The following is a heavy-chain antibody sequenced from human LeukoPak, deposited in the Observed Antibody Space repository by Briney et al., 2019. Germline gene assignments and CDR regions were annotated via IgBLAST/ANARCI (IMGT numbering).Heavy chain of an antibody. Sequence: PSETLSLTCTVSGGSISSYYWSWIRQPPGKGLEWIGYIYYSGSTNYNPSLKSRVTISVDTSKNQFSLKLSSVTAADTAVYYCARASSSSGWYLGPFDYWGQGTLVTVSS. J-gene: IGHJ4*02. CDR3: ARASSSSGWYLGPFDY. D-gene: IGHD6-19*01. V-gene: IGHV4-59*01. CDR1: GGSISSYY. CDR2: IYYSGST.